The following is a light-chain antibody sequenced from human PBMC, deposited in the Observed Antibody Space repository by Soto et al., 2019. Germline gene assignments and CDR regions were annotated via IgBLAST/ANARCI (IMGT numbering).Light chain of an antibody. CDR2: LAS. CDR1: RAVNTR. V-gene: IGKV3-11*01. CDR3: HQRQSWPRT. Sequence: EIVLTQSPATLSSFPGDRVTLSCRASRAVNTRLAWYQHKPGQAPRLLIYLASNRAAGVPARFSGSGSGTDFTLTISNVEPEDFAVYYCHQRQSWPRTFGQGTKV. J-gene: IGKJ1*01.